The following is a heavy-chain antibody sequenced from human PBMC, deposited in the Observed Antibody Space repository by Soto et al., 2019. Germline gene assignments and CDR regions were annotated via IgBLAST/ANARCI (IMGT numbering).Heavy chain of an antibody. CDR1: GDSISSTNYY. D-gene: IGHD2-2*01. J-gene: IGHJ5*02. CDR3: ARVPDR. V-gene: IGHV4-39*07. CDR2: IYYSGNT. Sequence: PSETLSLTCTVSGDSISSTNYYWGWIRQPPGRGLEWIGSIYYSGNTYFNPSLKSRVTISVDTSKNQFSLKLSSVTAADTAVYYCARVPDRWGQGTLVTVSS.